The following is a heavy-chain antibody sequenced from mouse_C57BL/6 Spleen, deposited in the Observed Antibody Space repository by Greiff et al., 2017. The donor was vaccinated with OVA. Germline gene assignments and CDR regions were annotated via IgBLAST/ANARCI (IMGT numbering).Heavy chain of an antibody. Sequence: QVQLQHSGAELAKPGASVKLSCKASGYTFTSYWMHWVKQRPGQGLEWIGYINPSSGYTKYNQKFKDKATLTADKSSSTAYMQLSSLTYEDSAVYYCAARGSSPYYAMDYWGQGTSVTVSS. D-gene: IGHD1-1*01. J-gene: IGHJ4*01. CDR1: GYTFTSYW. CDR2: INPSSGYT. CDR3: AARGSSPYYAMDY. V-gene: IGHV1-7*01.